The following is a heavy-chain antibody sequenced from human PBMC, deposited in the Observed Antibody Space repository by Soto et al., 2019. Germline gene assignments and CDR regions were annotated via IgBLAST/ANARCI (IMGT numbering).Heavy chain of an antibody. V-gene: IGHV5-51*01. CDR3: ARHDAYSSSDF. CDR1: GYSFSNSW. D-gene: IGHD6-19*01. CDR2: IYPGDSDS. Sequence: GESLKISCKGSGYSFSNSWIAWVRQMPGKGLEWMGIIYPGDSDSRYSPSFQGQVSISADKSINTAYLQWSSLQASDTAMYYCARHDAYSSSDFWGQGTLVTVSS. J-gene: IGHJ4*02.